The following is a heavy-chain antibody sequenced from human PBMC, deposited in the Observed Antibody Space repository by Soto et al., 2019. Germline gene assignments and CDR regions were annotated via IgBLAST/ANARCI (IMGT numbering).Heavy chain of an antibody. CDR2: INHSGST. CDR1: GGSFSGYY. D-gene: IGHD6-19*01. J-gene: IGHJ1*01. V-gene: IGHV4-34*01. Sequence: SETLSLTCAVYGGSFSGYYWSWIRQPPGKGLEWIGEINHSGSTNYNPSLKSRVTISVDTSKNQFSLKLSSVTAADTAVYYCARGNRGSGRSKYFQHWGQGTLVTVS. CDR3: ARGNRGSGRSKYFQH.